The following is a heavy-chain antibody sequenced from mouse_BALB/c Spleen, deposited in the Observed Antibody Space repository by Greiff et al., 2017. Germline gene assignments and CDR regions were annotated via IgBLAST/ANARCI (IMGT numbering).Heavy chain of an antibody. J-gene: IGHJ3*01. CDR1: GYSITSDYA. D-gene: IGHD2-14*01. V-gene: IGHV3-2*02. Sequence: VQLQQSGPGLVKPSQSLSLTCTVTGYSITSDYAWNWIRQFPGNKLEWMGYISYSGSTSYNPSLKSRISITRDTSKNQFFLQLNSVTTEDTATYYCARKDYRYSWFAYWGQGTLVTVSA. CDR2: ISYSGST. CDR3: ARKDYRYSWFAY.